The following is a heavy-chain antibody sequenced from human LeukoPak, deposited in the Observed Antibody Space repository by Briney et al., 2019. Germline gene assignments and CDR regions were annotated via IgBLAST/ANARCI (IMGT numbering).Heavy chain of an antibody. CDR2: IYYSGST. CDR3: ARVTGYMTEDFFDY. Sequence: PSETLSLTCTVSGGSISSYYWSWIRQPPGKGLEWIGYIYYSGSTDYNPSLKSRVTISVDTSRNQFSMRLSSVTAADTAVYYCARVTGYMTEDFFDYWGQGTLVTVSS. J-gene: IGHJ4*02. CDR1: GGSISSYY. V-gene: IGHV4-59*01. D-gene: IGHD6-13*01.